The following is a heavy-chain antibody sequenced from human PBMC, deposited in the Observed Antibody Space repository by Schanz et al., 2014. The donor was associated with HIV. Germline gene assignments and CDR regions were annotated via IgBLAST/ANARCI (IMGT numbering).Heavy chain of an antibody. J-gene: IGHJ4*02. CDR3: ARKQQLTGEFDS. CDR2: MNPGSGNT. CDR1: GYTFFDYD. Sequence: QVQLVQSGPEVKKPGASVRVSCETSGYTFFDYDINWVRQAPGQGLEWLGWMNPGSGNTGYAWKFQGRVTMTRDTSIRTAYMELSSLRSDDTAVYYCARKQQLTGEFDSWGQGTLITVSS. D-gene: IGHD6-13*01. V-gene: IGHV1-8*02.